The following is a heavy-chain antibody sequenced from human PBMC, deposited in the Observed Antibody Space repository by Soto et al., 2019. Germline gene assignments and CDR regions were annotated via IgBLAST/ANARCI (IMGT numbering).Heavy chain of an antibody. CDR2: IIPLFGTA. CDR1: GGTLSKYT. D-gene: IGHD3-22*01. CDR3: ARQFDYDTSGYYYAY. Sequence: SVKVSCKASGGTLSKYTIGWVRQAPGEGLEWMGGIIPLFGTANYAQKFQGRVTITADEVTSTAYMELRSLRSEDTALYYCARQFDYDTSGYYYAYWGQGTLVTVSS. V-gene: IGHV1-69*13. J-gene: IGHJ4*02.